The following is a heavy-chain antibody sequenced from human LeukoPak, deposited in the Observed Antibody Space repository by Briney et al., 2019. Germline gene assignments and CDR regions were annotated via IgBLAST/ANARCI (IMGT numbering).Heavy chain of an antibody. CDR2: INPNSGGT. CDR3: ARDTGYDILTGYQYYFDY. J-gene: IGHJ4*02. V-gene: IGHV1-2*02. D-gene: IGHD3-9*01. Sequence: ASVKVSCKASGYTFTGYYMHWVRQAPGQGLEWMGWINPNSGGTNYAQKFQGRVTMTRDTSISTAYMELSRLRSDDTAVYYCARDTGYDILTGYQYYFDYWGQGTLVTVSS. CDR1: GYTFTGYY.